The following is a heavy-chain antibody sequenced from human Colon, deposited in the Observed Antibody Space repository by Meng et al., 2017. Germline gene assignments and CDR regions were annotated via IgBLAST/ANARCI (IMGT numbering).Heavy chain of an antibody. D-gene: IGHD2-21*02. CDR3: TTDLLAYFGGDCYRSFDY. Sequence: GRSLRPSGAASGFTFINAWMSWVRQAPGKGLEWVGRIKSKTDGWTTDYAAPVKGRFTISRDDTKNTLYLQMNSLKTEDTDVYYCTTDLLAYFGGDCYRSFDYWGQGTLVTVSS. CDR2: IKSKTDGWTT. J-gene: IGHJ4*02. V-gene: IGHV3-15*01. CDR1: GFTFINAW.